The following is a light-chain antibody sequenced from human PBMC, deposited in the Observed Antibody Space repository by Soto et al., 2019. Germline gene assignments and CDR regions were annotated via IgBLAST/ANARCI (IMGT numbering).Light chain of an antibody. CDR3: QQYSIYSRT. CDR2: QAS. Sequence: DIQMTQSPSTLSASVGDRVTITCRASQSISTWLAWYQHKPGKAPKLLIYQASNLEGGVPSRFSGSGSGTQFTLTISSLQPDDFATYYCQQYSIYSRTFGQGTKVETK. V-gene: IGKV1-5*03. J-gene: IGKJ2*02. CDR1: QSISTW.